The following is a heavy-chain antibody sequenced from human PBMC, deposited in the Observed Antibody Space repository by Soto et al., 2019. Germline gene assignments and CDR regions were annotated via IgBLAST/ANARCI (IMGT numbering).Heavy chain of an antibody. CDR1: GGTFSSYA. CDR2: IIPIFGTA. Sequence: QVQLVQSGAEVKKPGSSVKVSCKASGGTFSSYAISWVRQAPGQGLEWMGGIIPIFGTANYAQKFQGRVTITADESTSTAYMELSSLRSEDTAVYYCERYHYCSSTSCYTYYYYGMDVWGQGTTVTVSS. J-gene: IGHJ6*02. CDR3: ERYHYCSSTSCYTYYYYGMDV. V-gene: IGHV1-69*01. D-gene: IGHD2-2*02.